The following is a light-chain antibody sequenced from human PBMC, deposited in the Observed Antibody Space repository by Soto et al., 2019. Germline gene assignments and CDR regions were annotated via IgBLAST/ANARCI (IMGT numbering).Light chain of an antibody. Sequence: DIQMTQSPSTLSASVGDRVTITCRASQSISSWLAWYQQKPGKAPKLLIYDASSLESGVPSRFSGSGSRTDFTLTISSLQPDDFATYYCQQYNTFSLFGGGTKVEIK. CDR3: QQYNTFSL. J-gene: IGKJ4*01. CDR2: DAS. CDR1: QSISSW. V-gene: IGKV1-5*01.